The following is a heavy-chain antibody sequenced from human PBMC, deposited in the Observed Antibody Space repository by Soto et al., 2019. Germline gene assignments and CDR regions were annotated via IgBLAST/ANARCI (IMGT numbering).Heavy chain of an antibody. CDR3: ARGKVLPRHDAFDI. V-gene: IGHV1-69*01. CDR1: GGTFSSYA. CDR2: IIPIFGTA. Sequence: QVQLVQSGAEVKKPGSSVKVSCKASGGTFSSYAISWVRQAPGQGLEWMGGIIPIFGTANYAQKFQGRVTITADESTSTAYMERSSLRYEDTAVYYCARGKVLPRHDAFDIWGQGTMVTVSS. J-gene: IGHJ3*02. D-gene: IGHD3-10*01.